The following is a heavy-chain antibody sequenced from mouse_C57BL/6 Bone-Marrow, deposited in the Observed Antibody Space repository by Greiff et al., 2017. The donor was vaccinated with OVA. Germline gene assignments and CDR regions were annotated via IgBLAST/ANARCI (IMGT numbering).Heavy chain of an antibody. CDR2: ISDGGSYT. V-gene: IGHV5-4*01. Sequence: EVQGVESGGGLVKPGGSLKLSCAASGFTFSSYAMSWVRQTPEKRLEWVATISDGGSYTYYPDNVKGRFTISRDNAKNNLYLQMSHLKSEDTAMYYCARAPITTGRFDYWGQGTTLTVSS. CDR3: ARAPITTGRFDY. D-gene: IGHD1-1*01. CDR1: GFTFSSYA. J-gene: IGHJ2*01.